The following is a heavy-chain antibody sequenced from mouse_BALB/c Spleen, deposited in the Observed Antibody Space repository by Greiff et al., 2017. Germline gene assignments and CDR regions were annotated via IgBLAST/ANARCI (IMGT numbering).Heavy chain of an antibody. CDR3: ARGGYAMDY. CDR1: GFSLTGYG. Sequence: VQLVESGPGLVAPSQSLSITCTVSGFSLTGYGVNWVRQPPGKGLEWLGMIWGDGSTDYNSALKSRLSISKDNSKSQGFLKMNSLQKDDTARYYCARGGYAMDYWGQGTSVTVSS. J-gene: IGHJ4*01. CDR2: IWGDGST. V-gene: IGHV2-6-7*01.